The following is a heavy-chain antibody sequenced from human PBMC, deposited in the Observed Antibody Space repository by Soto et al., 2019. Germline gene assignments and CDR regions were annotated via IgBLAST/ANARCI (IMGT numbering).Heavy chain of an antibody. CDR3: ARDKITGLFDY. V-gene: IGHV4-4*02. CDR2: INHSGST. CDR1: GGSISSKNL. Sequence: SETLSLTCGVSGGSISSKNLWTWVRQPPGTGLEWIGEINHSGSTNYNPSLKSRVTISVDTSKNQFSLKLTSVTAADTAVYYCARDKITGLFDYWGQGTLVTVSS. D-gene: IGHD2-8*02. J-gene: IGHJ4*02.